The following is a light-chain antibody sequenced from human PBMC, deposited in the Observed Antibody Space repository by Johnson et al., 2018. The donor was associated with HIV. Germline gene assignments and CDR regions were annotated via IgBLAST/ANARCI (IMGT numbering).Light chain of an antibody. CDR2: DNN. CDR3: GTWDSSLSAGV. Sequence: QSVLTQPPSVSAAPGQKVTISCSGSSSNIGDNYVSWYQQFPETAPKLLIYDNNKRPSGIPDRFSGSKSGTSATLGITGLQTGDEADYYCGTWDSSLSAGVFGTGTKVTVL. CDR1: SSNIGDNY. V-gene: IGLV1-51*01. J-gene: IGLJ1*01.